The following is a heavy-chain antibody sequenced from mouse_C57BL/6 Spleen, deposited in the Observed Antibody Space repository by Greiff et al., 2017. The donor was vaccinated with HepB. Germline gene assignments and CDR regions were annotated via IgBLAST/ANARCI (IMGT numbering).Heavy chain of an antibody. CDR3: APDSNYGGVLTMDY. CDR1: GYTFTSYD. Sequence: QVQLQQSGPELVKPGASVKLSCKASGYTFTSYDINWVKQRPGQGLEWIGWIYPRDGSTKYNEKFKGKATLTVDTSSSTAYMELHSLTSEDSAVYFCAPDSNYGGVLTMDYWGQGTSVTVSS. D-gene: IGHD2-5*01. J-gene: IGHJ4*01. V-gene: IGHV1-85*01. CDR2: IYPRDGST.